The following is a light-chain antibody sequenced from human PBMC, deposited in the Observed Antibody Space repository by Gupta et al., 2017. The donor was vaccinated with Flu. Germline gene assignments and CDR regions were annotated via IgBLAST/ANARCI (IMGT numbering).Light chain of an antibody. Sequence: SSTNSCSNYVYWHQHLPGTAPKLLIDMNNQPPSGFPDLFACSNAGTAASLAIRGLRSEEDADYYSSAWDDSLSGPVFGGGTKLTVL. J-gene: IGLJ3*02. CDR2: MNN. V-gene: IGLV1-47*01. CDR1: STNSCSNY. CDR3: SAWDDSLSGPV.